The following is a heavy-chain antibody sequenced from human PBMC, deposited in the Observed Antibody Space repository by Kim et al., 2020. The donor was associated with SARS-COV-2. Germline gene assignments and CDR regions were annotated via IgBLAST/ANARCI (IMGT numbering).Heavy chain of an antibody. Sequence: QKFQGRVTITADESTSTAYMELSSLRSEDTAVYYCASRKVGATAGRFDYWGQGTLVTVSS. J-gene: IGHJ4*02. V-gene: IGHV1-69*01. D-gene: IGHD1-26*01. CDR3: ASRKVGATAGRFDY.